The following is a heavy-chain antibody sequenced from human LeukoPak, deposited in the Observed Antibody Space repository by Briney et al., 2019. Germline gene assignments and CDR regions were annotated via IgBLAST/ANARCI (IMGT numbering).Heavy chain of an antibody. J-gene: IGHJ4*02. CDR2: INHSGST. V-gene: IGHV4-34*01. CDR3: ARLIRYFDWLIFGGSPYYFDY. D-gene: IGHD3-9*01. CDR1: GGSFSGYY. Sequence: SETLSLTCAVYGGSFSGYYWSWIRQPPGKGLEWIGEINHSGSTNYNPSLKSRVTISVDTSKNQFSLKLSSVTAADTAVYYCARLIRYFDWLIFGGSPYYFDYWGQGTLVTVSS.